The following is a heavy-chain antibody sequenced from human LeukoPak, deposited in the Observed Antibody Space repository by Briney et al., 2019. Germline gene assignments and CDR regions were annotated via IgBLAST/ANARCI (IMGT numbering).Heavy chain of an antibody. CDR1: GDRVSINSAA. CDR2: IYYKSQWYN. Sequence: SQTLSLTPVISGDRVSINSAAWNWVRQSPSRGLEWLGRIYYKSQWYNDYAVSVKSRITVNPHTSKTQFSLKLNSVTPGDTAMYYCAKDSRSGPRQTNAVDVWGQGTMVTVSS. V-gene: IGHV6-1*01. D-gene: IGHD3-10*01. J-gene: IGHJ3*01. CDR3: AKDSRSGPRQTNAVDV.